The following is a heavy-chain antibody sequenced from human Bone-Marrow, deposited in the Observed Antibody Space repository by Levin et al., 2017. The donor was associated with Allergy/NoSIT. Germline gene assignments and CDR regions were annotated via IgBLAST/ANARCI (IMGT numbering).Heavy chain of an antibody. CDR1: GGSHSNYY. CDR3: ARGGSWFDP. Sequence: SQTLSLTCLVSGGSHSNYYWSWIRQPAGKGLEWIGNIFTTGSTNYNPSLKNRVTMSMGPSKNQFSLNLTSVTAADTAVYYCARGGSWFDPWGQGTPVTVSS. CDR2: IFTTGST. J-gene: IGHJ5*02. D-gene: IGHD3-10*01. V-gene: IGHV4-4*07.